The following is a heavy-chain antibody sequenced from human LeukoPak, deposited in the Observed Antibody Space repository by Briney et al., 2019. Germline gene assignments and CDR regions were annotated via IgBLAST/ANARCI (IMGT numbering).Heavy chain of an antibody. J-gene: IGHJ4*02. Sequence: PGGSLRLSCAASGFTFSSYAMSWVRQAPVKGLEWVSAISGSGGSTYYADSVKGRFTISRDNSKNTLYLQMNSLRAEGTAVYYCAKDVSYDSSGYPTYYFDYWGQGTLVTVSS. CDR2: ISGSGGST. CDR1: GFTFSSYA. CDR3: AKDVSYDSSGYPTYYFDY. D-gene: IGHD3-22*01. V-gene: IGHV3-23*01.